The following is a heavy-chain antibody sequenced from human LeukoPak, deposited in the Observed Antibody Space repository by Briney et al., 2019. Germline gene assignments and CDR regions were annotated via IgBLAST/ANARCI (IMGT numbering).Heavy chain of an antibody. Sequence: SETLSLTCAVSGGAFSNYFWTWIRQPPGKGLEWVAEINDSGSTNSNSSLRRRVAISLDTSKNQFSLRLTSVTAADTAVYYCARGQYCSTTTCYSARRYFDFWGQGTLVTVSS. CDR3: ARGQYCSTTTCYSARRYFDF. V-gene: IGHV4-34*01. CDR1: GGAFSNYF. J-gene: IGHJ4*02. CDR2: INDSGST. D-gene: IGHD2-2*01.